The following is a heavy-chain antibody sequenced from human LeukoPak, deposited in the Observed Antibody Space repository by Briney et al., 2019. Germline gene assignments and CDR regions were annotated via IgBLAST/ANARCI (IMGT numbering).Heavy chain of an antibody. D-gene: IGHD3-10*01. CDR2: INPNSGGA. J-gene: IGHJ4*02. V-gene: IGHV1-2*06. Sequence: ASVKVSCKASGYTFTDYYIHWVRQAPGQGLEWMGRINPNSGGANYAQKFQGRVTMTRDTSISTAYMELRRLRSDDAAVYYCARVRFGELAFDYWGQGTLVTVSS. CDR1: GYTFTDYY. CDR3: ARVRFGELAFDY.